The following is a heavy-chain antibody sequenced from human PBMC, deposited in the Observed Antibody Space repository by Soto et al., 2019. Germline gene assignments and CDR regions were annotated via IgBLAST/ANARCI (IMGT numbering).Heavy chain of an antibody. CDR2: IIPILGTA. V-gene: IGHV1-69*10. CDR3: ARDARTPGYFDY. Sequence: ASVKVSCKASGGTFSSYAISWVRQAPGQGLEWMGGIIPILGTANYAQKFQGRVTITADKSTSTAYMELSSLRSEDTAVYYCARDARTPGYFDYWGQGTLVTVSS. CDR1: GGTFSSYA. J-gene: IGHJ4*02.